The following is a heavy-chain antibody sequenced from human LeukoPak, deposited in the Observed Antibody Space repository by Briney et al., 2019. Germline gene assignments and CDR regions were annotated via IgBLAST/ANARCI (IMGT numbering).Heavy chain of an antibody. Sequence: GGSLRLSCAASGFTFSNAWMSWVRQAPGKGLEWVGRIKSKTDGGTTDYAAPVKGRSTISRDDSKNTLYLQMNNLKTEDTAVYYCTTDYYGSGSYSSWGQGTLVTVSS. CDR2: IKSKTDGGTT. CDR3: TTDYYGSGSYSS. CDR1: GFTFSNAW. V-gene: IGHV3-15*01. D-gene: IGHD3-10*01. J-gene: IGHJ4*02.